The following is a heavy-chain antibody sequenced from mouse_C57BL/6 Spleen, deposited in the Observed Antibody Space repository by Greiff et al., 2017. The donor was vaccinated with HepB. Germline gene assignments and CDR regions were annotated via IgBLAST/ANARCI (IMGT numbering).Heavy chain of an antibody. D-gene: IGHD1-1*01. CDR3: ARDNYGSSFFAY. CDR2: ISDGGSYT. CDR1: GFTFSSYA. Sequence: EVKLVESGGGLVKPGGSLKLSCAASGFTFSSYAMSWVRQTPEKRLEWVATISDGGSYTYYPDNVKGRFTISRDNAKNNLYLQMSHLKSEDTAMYYCARDNYGSSFFAYWGQGTLVTVSA. J-gene: IGHJ3*01. V-gene: IGHV5-4*01.